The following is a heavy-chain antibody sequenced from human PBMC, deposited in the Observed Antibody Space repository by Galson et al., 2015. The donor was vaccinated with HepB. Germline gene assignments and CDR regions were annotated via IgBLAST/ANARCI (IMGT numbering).Heavy chain of an antibody. J-gene: IGHJ4*02. Sequence: LTCTVSGGSISSSRYYWGWIRQPPGKGLEWIGSISYSGSTFYNPSLKNRVTISVDTSKNQFSLRLSSVTAADRAVYYCARVDSSWGGYFDFWGQGTLVTVSS. D-gene: IGHD6-13*01. CDR3: ARVDSSWGGYFDF. CDR2: ISYSGST. CDR1: GGSISSSRYY. V-gene: IGHV4-39*07.